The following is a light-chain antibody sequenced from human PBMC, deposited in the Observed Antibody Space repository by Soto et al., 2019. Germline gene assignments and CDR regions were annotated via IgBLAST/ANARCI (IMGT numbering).Light chain of an antibody. J-gene: IGKJ1*01. Sequence: DIQLTQSPSSVSASVGDRVTITCRASQGISSWLAWYQQKPGKAPKLLIYAASSLQSGVPSWFSGSGSGTDFTLTISSLQPEDVATYYCLHDYSFPWTFGQGTKVDIK. CDR3: LHDYSFPWT. CDR1: QGISSW. V-gene: IGKV1-12*01. CDR2: AAS.